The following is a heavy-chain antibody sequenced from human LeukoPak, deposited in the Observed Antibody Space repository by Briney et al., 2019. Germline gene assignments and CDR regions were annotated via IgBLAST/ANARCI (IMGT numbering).Heavy chain of an antibody. CDR1: GFTFSSYA. CDR2: ISGSGGST. Sequence: GGSLRLSCAASGFTFSSYAMSWVRQAPGKGLEWVSAISGSGGSTYYADSVKGRFTISRDNSKNTLYLQMNSLRAEDTAVHYCAKADSSSWYWNFDYWGQGTLVTVSS. D-gene: IGHD6-13*01. CDR3: AKADSSSWYWNFDY. V-gene: IGHV3-23*01. J-gene: IGHJ4*02.